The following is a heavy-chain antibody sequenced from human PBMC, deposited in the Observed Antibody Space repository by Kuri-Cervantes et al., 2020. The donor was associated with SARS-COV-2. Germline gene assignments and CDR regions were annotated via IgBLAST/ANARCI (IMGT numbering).Heavy chain of an antibody. CDR3: ARDSRGRWELLSYYYGMDV. D-gene: IGHD1-26*01. CDR2: ISSSSSYI. Sequence: LSLTCAASGFTFSSYWMSWVHQAPGKGLEWVSSISSSSSYIYYADSVKGRFTISRDNAKNSPYLQMNSLRAEDTAVYYCARDSRGRWELLSYYYGMDVWGQGTTVTVSS. V-gene: IGHV3-21*01. CDR1: GFTFSSYW. J-gene: IGHJ6*02.